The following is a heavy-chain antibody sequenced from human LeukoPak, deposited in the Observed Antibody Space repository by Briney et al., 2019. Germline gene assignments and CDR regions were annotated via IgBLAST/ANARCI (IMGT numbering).Heavy chain of an antibody. V-gene: IGHV4-39*07. CDR1: GGSISSSSYY. J-gene: IGHJ4*02. CDR2: IYYSGST. CDR3: ASQIVVVPAAIDY. Sequence: SETLSLTCTVSGGSISSSSYYWGWIRQPPGKGLEWIGSIYYSGSTYYNPSLKSRVTISVDTSKNQFSLKLSSVTAADTAVYYCASQIVVVPAAIDYWGQGTLVTVSS. D-gene: IGHD2-2*02.